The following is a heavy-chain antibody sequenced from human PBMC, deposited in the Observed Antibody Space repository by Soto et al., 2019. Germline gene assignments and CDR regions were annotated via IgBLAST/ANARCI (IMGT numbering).Heavy chain of an antibody. Sequence: QVQLVQSGAEVKKPGASVKVSCKASGYTFTSYDINWVRQATGQGLEWMGWMNPNSGNTGYAQKFQGRVTMTRNTSISTAYMELSSVRSEDTAVYYCARGDCSSTSCYSHYYYYGMDVWGQGTTVTVSS. D-gene: IGHD2-2*01. CDR2: MNPNSGNT. J-gene: IGHJ6*02. V-gene: IGHV1-8*01. CDR3: ARGDCSSTSCYSHYYYYGMDV. CDR1: GYTFTSYD.